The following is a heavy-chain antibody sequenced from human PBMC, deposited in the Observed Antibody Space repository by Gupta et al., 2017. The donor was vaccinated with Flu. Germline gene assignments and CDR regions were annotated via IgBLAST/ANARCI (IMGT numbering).Heavy chain of an antibody. Sequence: QVQLQQWGAGLLKPSETLSLTCAVYGGSFSGYYWSWIRQPPGKGLEWSGEINHSGSTNYNPSLKSRVTISVDTSKNQFSLKLSSVTAAETAVYYCARGFIINGDYVVYYYGMDVWGQGTTVTVSS. J-gene: IGHJ6*02. V-gene: IGHV4-34*01. CDR1: GGSFSGYY. CDR2: INHSGST. CDR3: ARGFIINGDYVVYYYGMDV. D-gene: IGHD4-17*01.